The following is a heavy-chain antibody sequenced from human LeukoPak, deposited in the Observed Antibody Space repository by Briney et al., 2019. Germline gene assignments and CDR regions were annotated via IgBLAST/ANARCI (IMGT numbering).Heavy chain of an antibody. Sequence: GGSLRLSCAASAFTFSSYTMNWVRQAPGKGLEWVSSISSSSSYIYYADSVKGRFTISRGNAKNALYLQMNSLRAEDTAVYYCARNTPPPDYYGSGSYRGYFDYWGQGTLVTVSS. D-gene: IGHD3-10*01. V-gene: IGHV3-21*01. J-gene: IGHJ4*02. CDR2: ISSSSSYI. CDR3: ARNTPPPDYYGSGSYRGYFDY. CDR1: AFTFSSYT.